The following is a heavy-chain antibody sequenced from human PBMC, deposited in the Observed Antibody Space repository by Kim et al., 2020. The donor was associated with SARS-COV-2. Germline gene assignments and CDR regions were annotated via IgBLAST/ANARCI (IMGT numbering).Heavy chain of an antibody. Sequence: GGSLRLSCAASGFSLSRYDINWVRQAPGKGLEWVSYIKSGSSSVHYGDSVKGRFTVSRDDGKNAVYLQMSSLRAEDTAVYYCATDPYKYHSSSFPEFWGQGTQVTVSS. J-gene: IGHJ4*02. V-gene: IGHV3-48*03. CDR3: ATDPYKYHSSSFPEF. D-gene: IGHD3-22*01. CDR2: IKSGSSSV. CDR1: GFSLSRYD.